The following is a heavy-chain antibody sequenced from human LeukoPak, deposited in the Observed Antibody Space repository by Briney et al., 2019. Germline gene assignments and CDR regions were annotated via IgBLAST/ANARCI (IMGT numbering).Heavy chain of an antibody. CDR2: ISGSGGST. J-gene: IGHJ4*02. Sequence: PGGSLRLSCAASGFTFSSYAMSWVRQAPGKGLEWVSAISGSGGSTYYADSVKGRFTISRDNSKNTLYLQMNSLRAEDTAVYYCARGRKSGEMEEDFDYWGQGTLVTVSS. CDR1: GFTFSSYA. V-gene: IGHV3-23*01. D-gene: IGHD7-27*01. CDR3: ARGRKSGEMEEDFDY.